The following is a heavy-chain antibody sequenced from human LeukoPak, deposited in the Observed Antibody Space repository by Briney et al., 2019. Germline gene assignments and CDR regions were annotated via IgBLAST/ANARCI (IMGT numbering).Heavy chain of an antibody. CDR1: GFTFSSYS. CDR3: ARDHYHYKIYFDY. D-gene: IGHD3-22*01. J-gene: IGHJ4*02. Sequence: GGSLRLSCAASGFTFSSYSMNWVRQAPGKGLEWVSSISSSSSYIYYADSVKGRFTISRDNAKNSLYLQMNSLRAEDTAVYYCARDHYHYKIYFDYWGQGTLVTVSS. CDR2: ISSSSSYI. V-gene: IGHV3-21*01.